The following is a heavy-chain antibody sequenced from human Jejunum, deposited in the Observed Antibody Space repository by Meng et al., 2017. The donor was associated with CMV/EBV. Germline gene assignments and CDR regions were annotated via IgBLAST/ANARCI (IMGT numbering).Heavy chain of an antibody. CDR1: GFTFRNYE. J-gene: IGHJ5*02. D-gene: IGHD5-12*01. CDR2: ISSGGGPQ. V-gene: IGHV3-48*03. Sequence: YTTSGFTFRNYERNWVSQAPGKGLGWVSFISSGGGPQYHADSVKGRFTISSGSAKNSLDLQMNGLRIEDTAIYYCARSKVAMGFDLWGQGTLVTVSS. CDR3: ARSKVAMGFDL.